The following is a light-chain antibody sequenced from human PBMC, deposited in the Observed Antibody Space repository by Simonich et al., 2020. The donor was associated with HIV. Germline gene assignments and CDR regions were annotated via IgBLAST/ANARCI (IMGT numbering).Light chain of an antibody. V-gene: IGKV1-39*01. CDR2: TMS. J-gene: IGKJ3*01. Sequence: DIQMTQSPSTLSASVGDRVTITCRASPSISSWLAWYQQKPGKAPKLLIYTMSNLQTGVPSRFSGSDSGTDFTLTISSLQPEDFATYYCQQSYSTPSTFGPGTKVDIK. CDR3: QQSYSTPST. CDR1: PSISSW.